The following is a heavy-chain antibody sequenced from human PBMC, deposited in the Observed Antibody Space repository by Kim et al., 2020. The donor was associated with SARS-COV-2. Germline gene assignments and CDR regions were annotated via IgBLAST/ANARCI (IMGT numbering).Heavy chain of an antibody. CDR1: GGSISSYY. CDR2: IYYSGST. J-gene: IGHJ2*01. D-gene: IGHD5-18*01. CDR3: ARVRGYSYGMAAYWYFDL. Sequence: SETLSLTCTVSGGSISSYYWSWIRQPPGKGLEWIGYIYYSGSTNYNPSLKSRVTISVDTSKNQFSLKLSSVTAADTAVYYCARVRGYSYGMAAYWYFDLWGRGTLVTVSS. V-gene: IGHV4-59*13.